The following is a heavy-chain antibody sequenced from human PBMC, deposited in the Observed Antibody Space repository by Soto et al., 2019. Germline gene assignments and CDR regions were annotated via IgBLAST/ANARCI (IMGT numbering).Heavy chain of an antibody. D-gene: IGHD5-12*01. Sequence: QVQLVQSGAEVKKPGASVKVSCKASGYTFTSYYINWVRQATGQGLEWMGWMNPNSGNTGYAQKFQGRVTMTRNTSISTAYMELSSRRSEDTAVYYCASVYSGYDLLYYYGIDVWGQGTTVTVSS. V-gene: IGHV1-8*01. J-gene: IGHJ6*02. CDR1: GYTFTSYY. CDR3: ASVYSGYDLLYYYGIDV. CDR2: MNPNSGNT.